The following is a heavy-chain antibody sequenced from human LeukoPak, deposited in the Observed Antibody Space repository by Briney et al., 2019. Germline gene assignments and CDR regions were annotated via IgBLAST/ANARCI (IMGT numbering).Heavy chain of an antibody. J-gene: IGHJ5*02. CDR2: IYYSGST. CDR1: GGSISSSSYY. Sequence: PSETLSLTCTVSGGSISSSSYYWGWIRQPPGKGLEWIGSIYYSGSTYYNPSLKSRVTISVDTSKNQFSLKLSSVTAADTAVYYCAREEVIAVAGAGDGWFDPWGQGTLVTVSS. CDR3: AREEVIAVAGAGDGWFDP. D-gene: IGHD6-19*01. V-gene: IGHV4-39*07.